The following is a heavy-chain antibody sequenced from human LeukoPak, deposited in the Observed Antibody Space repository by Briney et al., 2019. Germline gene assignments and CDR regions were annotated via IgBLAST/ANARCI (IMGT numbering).Heavy chain of an antibody. Sequence: PGGSLRLSCAASGFTFSSYWMHWVRQAPGEGLVWVSRINSDGSSTSYADSVKGRFTISRDNAKNTLYLQMNSLRAEDTAVYYCARDDIIIDAFDIWGQGTMVTVSS. CDR3: ARDDIIIDAFDI. CDR1: GFTFSSYW. V-gene: IGHV3-74*01. CDR2: INSDGSST. D-gene: IGHD2/OR15-2a*01. J-gene: IGHJ3*02.